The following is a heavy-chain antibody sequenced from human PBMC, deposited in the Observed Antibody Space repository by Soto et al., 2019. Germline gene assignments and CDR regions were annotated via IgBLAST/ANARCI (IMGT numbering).Heavy chain of an antibody. CDR2: IKNDGSGT. Sequence: PGGSLRLSCAASGFTFSNYWMHWVRQAPGKGPMWVSRIKNDGSGTYYADSVKGRLTISRDNAKNSLYLQMNSLRAEDTALYYCARDGTIVAKGYYYYGMDVWGQGTTVTVSS. CDR3: ARDGTIVAKGYYYYGMDV. CDR1: GFTFSNYW. D-gene: IGHD5-12*01. J-gene: IGHJ6*02. V-gene: IGHV3-74*01.